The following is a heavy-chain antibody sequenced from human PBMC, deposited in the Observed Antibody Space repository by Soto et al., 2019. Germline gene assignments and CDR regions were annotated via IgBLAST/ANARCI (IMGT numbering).Heavy chain of an antibody. CDR2: IYYSGST. CDR1: GGSISSGGYY. V-gene: IGHV4-31*03. CDR3: ARDPSASGSYFDY. D-gene: IGHD3-10*01. J-gene: IGHJ4*02. Sequence: QVQLQESGPGLVKPSQTLSLTCTVSGGSISSGGYYWSWIRQHPGKGLEWIGYIYYSGSTYYNPSRTRRGPIAVDTSKNQFSLKLSSVTAADTAVYYCARDPSASGSYFDYWGQGTLVTVSS.